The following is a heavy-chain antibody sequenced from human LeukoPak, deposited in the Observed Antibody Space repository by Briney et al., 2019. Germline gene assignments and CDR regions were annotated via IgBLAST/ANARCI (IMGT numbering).Heavy chain of an antibody. V-gene: IGHV3-23*01. CDR1: GFTFGSYA. J-gene: IGHJ6*03. D-gene: IGHD3-3*01. CDR3: AKGTQYDFWSGHYMDV. Sequence: GGSLRLSCAASGFTFGSYAMSWVRQTPGKGLEWVSTISGSGGSTYYADSVKGRFTISRDHSKNTLYLQMNSLRGEDTAVYYCAKGTQYDFWSGHYMDVWGKGTTVTVSS. CDR2: ISGSGGST.